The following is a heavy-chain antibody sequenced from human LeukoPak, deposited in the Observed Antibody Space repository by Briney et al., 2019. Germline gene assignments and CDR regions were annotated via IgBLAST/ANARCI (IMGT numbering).Heavy chain of an antibody. CDR1: GYTFTSYD. CDR3: ARGITYYYDCSGSE. D-gene: IGHD3-22*01. V-gene: IGHV1-8*01. J-gene: IGHJ4*02. Sequence: GASVKVSCKASGYTFTSYDINWVRQATGQGLEWMGWMDPNSGNTGYAQKFQGRVTMTRNTSISTAYMELSSLRSEDTAVYYCARGITYYYDCSGSEWGQGTLVTVSS. CDR2: MDPNSGNT.